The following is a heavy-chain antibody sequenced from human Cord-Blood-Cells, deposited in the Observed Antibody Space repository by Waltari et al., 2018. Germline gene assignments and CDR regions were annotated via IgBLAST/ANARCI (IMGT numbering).Heavy chain of an antibody. J-gene: IGHJ5*02. CDR2: INPNSGGK. CDR3: ARDPDTYCGGDCHNWFDP. D-gene: IGHD2-21*02. V-gene: IGHV1-2*02. Sequence: QVQLVQSGAEVKKPGASVKVSCKASGYTFTGYYMHWVRQAPGPGVEWMGWINPNSGGKNYAQKFQGRVTMTRDTSISTAYMELSRLRSDDTAVYYCARDPDTYCGGDCHNWFDPWGQGTLVTVSS. CDR1: GYTFTGYY.